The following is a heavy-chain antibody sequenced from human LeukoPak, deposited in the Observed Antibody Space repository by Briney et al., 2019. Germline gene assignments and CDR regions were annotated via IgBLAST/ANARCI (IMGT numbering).Heavy chain of an antibody. CDR3: ARSLHYYDSSGTGI. V-gene: IGHV4-34*01. CDR2: INHSGST. CDR1: GGSFSGYY. D-gene: IGHD3-22*01. Sequence: ASETLSLTCAVYGGSFSGYYWSWIRQPPGKGLEWIGEINHSGSTNYSPSLKSRVTISVDTSKNQFSLKLSSVTAADTAVYYCARSLHYYDSSGTGIWGQGTLVTVSS. J-gene: IGHJ4*02.